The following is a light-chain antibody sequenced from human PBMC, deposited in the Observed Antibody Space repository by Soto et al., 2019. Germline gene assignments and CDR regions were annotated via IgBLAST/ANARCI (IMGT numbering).Light chain of an antibody. CDR1: SSDVGSYNL. Sequence: QSALTQPASVSGSPGQSITISCTGTSSDVGSYNLVSWYQQHPGKAPKLMIYEGSKRPSGVSNRFSGSKSGNTASLTISGLQADDEDDYYCCSYAGSSTAVVFGGGTKLTVL. CDR3: CSYAGSSTAVV. J-gene: IGLJ2*01. CDR2: EGS. V-gene: IGLV2-23*01.